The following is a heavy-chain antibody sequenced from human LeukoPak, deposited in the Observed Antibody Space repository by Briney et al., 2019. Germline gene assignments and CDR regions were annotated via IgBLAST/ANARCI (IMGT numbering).Heavy chain of an antibody. D-gene: IGHD6-13*01. V-gene: IGHV3-7*03. Sequence: SGGSLRLSCAASGFTFSSYWMSWVRQAPGKGLEWVANIKQDGSEKYYVDSVKGRFTISRDNAKNTLYLQMNSLKTEDTAVYYCTTDWGPIAAALDYYYYYMDVWGKGTTVTVSS. CDR1: GFTFSSYW. CDR3: TTDWGPIAAALDYYYYYMDV. J-gene: IGHJ6*03. CDR2: IKQDGSEK.